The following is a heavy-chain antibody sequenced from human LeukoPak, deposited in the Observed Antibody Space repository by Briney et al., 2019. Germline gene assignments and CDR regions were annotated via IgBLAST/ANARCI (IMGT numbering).Heavy chain of an antibody. CDR2: IYYSGST. D-gene: IGHD3-22*01. V-gene: IGHV4-59*01. Sequence: PSETLSLTCTVSGGSISTYYWNWIRQPPGKGLEWIGYIYYSGSTNSNPSLTGPVTISVDTSKNHCSLKLSSVTAADTAVYYCAREYNYYDSSGWDAFEIWGQGTMVTVSS. J-gene: IGHJ3*02. CDR1: GGSISTYY. CDR3: AREYNYYDSSGWDAFEI.